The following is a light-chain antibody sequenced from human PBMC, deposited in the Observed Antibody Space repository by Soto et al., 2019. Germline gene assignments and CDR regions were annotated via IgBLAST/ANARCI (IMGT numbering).Light chain of an antibody. V-gene: IGKV1-27*01. Sequence: DIPMTQSPSSLSASVGDRVTFTCRASQGISDYFAWYQQKPGKVPKLLIYPASTLQSGVPSRFRGSVSGPDFPLTISSLQPDDGAAYYCQKFDCVPLTFGGGTKVEMK. CDR2: PAS. CDR1: QGISDY. CDR3: QKFDCVPLT. J-gene: IGKJ4*01.